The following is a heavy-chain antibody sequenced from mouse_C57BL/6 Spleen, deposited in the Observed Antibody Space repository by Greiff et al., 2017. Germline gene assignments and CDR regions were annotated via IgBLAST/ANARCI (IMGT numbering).Heavy chain of an antibody. D-gene: IGHD1-1*01. V-gene: IGHV1-78*01. CDR3: AREGQYYYGSSYYFDY. Sequence: QVQLKQSDAELVKPGASVKISCKVSGYTFTDHTIHWMKQRPEQGLEWIGYIYPRDGSTKYNEKFKGKATLTADKSSSTAYMQLNSLTSEDSAVYFCAREGQYYYGSSYYFDYWGQGTTLTVSS. J-gene: IGHJ2*01. CDR1: GYTFTDHT. CDR2: IYPRDGST.